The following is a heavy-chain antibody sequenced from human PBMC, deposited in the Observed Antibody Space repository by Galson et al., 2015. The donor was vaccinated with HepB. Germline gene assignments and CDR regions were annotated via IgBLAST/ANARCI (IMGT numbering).Heavy chain of an antibody. V-gene: IGHV3-21*01. CDR2: MSGVSTYI. D-gene: IGHD6-19*01. CDR3: ARYSHDSSGYRPFDL. J-gene: IGHJ3*01. CDR1: GFTFSSYS. Sequence: SLRLSCAASGFTFSSYSMNWVRQAPGKGLEWVSSMSGVSTYIYHADSVKGRFTISRDNAKNSLYLQVNSLRVDDTAVYYCARYSHDSSGYRPFDLWGQGTMVAVPS.